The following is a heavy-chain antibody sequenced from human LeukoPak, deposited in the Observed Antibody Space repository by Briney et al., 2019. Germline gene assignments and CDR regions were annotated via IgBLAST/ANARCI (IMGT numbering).Heavy chain of an antibody. D-gene: IGHD3-22*01. CDR1: GFIFSSFA. J-gene: IGHJ4*02. Sequence: PGGSLRLSCAASGFIFSSFAMGWVRQAPEKGLEWVSVISGSGLTTYYADSAKGRFTISRDNSKNTLSLQMNSLRAEDTAIYYCAKMTDSSGYYPFDYWGQGTLVTVSS. CDR2: ISGSGLTT. V-gene: IGHV3-23*01. CDR3: AKMTDSSGYYPFDY.